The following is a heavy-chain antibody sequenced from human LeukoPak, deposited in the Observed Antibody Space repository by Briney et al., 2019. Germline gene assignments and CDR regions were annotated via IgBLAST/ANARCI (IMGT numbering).Heavy chain of an antibody. Sequence: GGSLRLSCAASGFTVSSNYMSWVRQAPGKGLGWVSVIYSGGSTYYAASVKGRFPISRDNSKNTLYLQMNSLRAEDTAVYYCAGQELQGAFDIWGQGTMVTVSS. D-gene: IGHD1-7*01. CDR3: AGQELQGAFDI. CDR1: GFTVSSNY. V-gene: IGHV3-66*04. CDR2: IYSGGST. J-gene: IGHJ3*02.